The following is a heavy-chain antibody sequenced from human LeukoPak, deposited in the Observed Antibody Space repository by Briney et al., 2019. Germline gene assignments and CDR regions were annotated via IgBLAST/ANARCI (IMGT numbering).Heavy chain of an antibody. Sequence: SETLSLTCSVSGGSISSSSYYWGWIRQPPGKGLEWIGTIYYSGNTYYNPSLKSRVTISVDTSKNQFSLKLSSVTAADTAVYYCAVRYFDWLSFDYWGQGTLVTVSS. D-gene: IGHD3-9*01. V-gene: IGHV4-39*01. J-gene: IGHJ4*02. CDR2: IYYSGNT. CDR1: GGSISSSSYY. CDR3: AVRYFDWLSFDY.